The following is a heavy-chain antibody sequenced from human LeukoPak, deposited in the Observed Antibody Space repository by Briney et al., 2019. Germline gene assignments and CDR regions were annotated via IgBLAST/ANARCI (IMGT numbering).Heavy chain of an antibody. Sequence: ASVRVSCKASGYSFTNYDINWLRQAPGQGLEWVGWMDPNSANTGSAPASQGRVTMTSDTSISTAYMDLSCLRSEHTAKYYCARGKYYGNDVYDAFDTWGQGTMVTVSS. V-gene: IGHV1-8*01. CDR2: MDPNSANT. J-gene: IGHJ3*02. CDR1: GYSFTNYD. CDR3: ARGKYYGNDVYDAFDT. D-gene: IGHD3-10*01.